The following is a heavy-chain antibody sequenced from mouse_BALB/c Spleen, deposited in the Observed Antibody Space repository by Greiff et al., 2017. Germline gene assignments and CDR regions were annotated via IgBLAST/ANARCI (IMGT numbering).Heavy chain of an antibody. V-gene: IGHV14-4*02. CDR1: GFNIKDYY. CDR3: NAVVGGHYAMDY. Sequence: EVKLQESGAELVRSGASVKLSCTASGFNIKDYYMHWVKQRPEQGLEWIGWIDPENGDTEYAPKFQGKATMTADTSSNTAYLQLSSLTSEDTAVYYCNAVVGGHYAMDYWGQGTSVTVSS. D-gene: IGHD1-1*01. CDR2: IDPENGDT. J-gene: IGHJ4*01.